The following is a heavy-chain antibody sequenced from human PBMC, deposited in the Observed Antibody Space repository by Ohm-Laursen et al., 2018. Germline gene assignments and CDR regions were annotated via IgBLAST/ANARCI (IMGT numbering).Heavy chain of an antibody. D-gene: IGHD6-19*01. CDR1: GESSSGYF. V-gene: IGHV4-34*01. CDR3: ARGSGFFKLDV. CDR2: INQSGST. Sequence: PSETLSLTCAVNGESSSGYFWNWIRQPPGKGLEWIGEINQSGSTKYNPSLKRRVTLSADSSNSQFSLRLTSVTAADTATYYCARGSGFFKLDVWGQGTTVTVSS. J-gene: IGHJ6*02.